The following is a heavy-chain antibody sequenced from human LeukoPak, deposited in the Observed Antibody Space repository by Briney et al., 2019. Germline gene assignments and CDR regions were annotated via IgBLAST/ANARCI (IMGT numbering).Heavy chain of an antibody. CDR3: ARELSGRGAC. V-gene: IGHV3-30*04. J-gene: IGHJ4*02. D-gene: IGHD1-26*01. Sequence: GGSLRLSCAASGFTFSSYAMHWVRQAPGKGLEWVAVISYDGSNKYYADSVKGRFTISRDNSKNTLYLQMNSLRAEDTAVYYCARELSGRGACWGQGTLVTVSS. CDR1: GFTFSSYA. CDR2: ISYDGSNK.